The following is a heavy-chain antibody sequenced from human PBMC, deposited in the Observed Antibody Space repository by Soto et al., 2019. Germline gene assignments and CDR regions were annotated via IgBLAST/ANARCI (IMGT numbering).Heavy chain of an antibody. D-gene: IGHD3-16*01. CDR2: INSGSDTI. CDR3: ARPHLDRPTYYGLDV. Sequence: EVQLVESGGGLVQPGGSLRLSCAASGFTLSAYSMNWVRQAPGKGLEWISFINSGSDTIYYGDSVKGRFTISRDNAKNALYLQMNSLRDDDTAVYYCARPHLDRPTYYGLDVWGQGTKVTVSS. CDR1: GFTLSAYS. V-gene: IGHV3-48*02. J-gene: IGHJ6*02.